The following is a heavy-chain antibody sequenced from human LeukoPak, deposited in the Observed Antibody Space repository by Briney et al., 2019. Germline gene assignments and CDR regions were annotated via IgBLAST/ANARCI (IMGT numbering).Heavy chain of an antibody. J-gene: IGHJ4*02. CDR1: GDSISSRNW. CDR2: ISHTGST. V-gene: IGHV4-4*02. D-gene: IGHD5-18*01. Sequence: SETLSLTCAVSGDSISSRNWWTWVRQPPGKGLEWIGEISHTGSTDYNPSLKSRVTMSVDKPKNQFSLKLRSVTAADTAVYYCARLDPPTPLWPRLYFVYWGQGVLVSVSS. CDR3: ARLDPPTPLWPRLYFVY.